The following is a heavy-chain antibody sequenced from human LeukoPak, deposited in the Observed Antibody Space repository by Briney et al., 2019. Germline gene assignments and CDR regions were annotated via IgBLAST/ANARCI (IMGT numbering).Heavy chain of an antibody. V-gene: IGHV3-33*08. CDR1: GLTFRSYD. D-gene: IGHD6-19*01. Sequence: PGGSLRLSCAASGLTFRSYDMHWVRQAPGKGLEWVAVVWYDGSNKYYADSVKGRFTISRDNSKNTLFLQMNSLRAEDTAVYYCAVGTVAGNVFDYWGQGTLVTVSS. J-gene: IGHJ4*02. CDR3: AVGTVAGNVFDY. CDR2: VWYDGSNK.